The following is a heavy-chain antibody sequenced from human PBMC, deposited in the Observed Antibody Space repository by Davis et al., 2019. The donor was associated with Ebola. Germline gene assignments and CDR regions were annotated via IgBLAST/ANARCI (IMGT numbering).Heavy chain of an antibody. CDR2: IKSKTDGGTT. V-gene: IGHV3-15*01. Sequence: GESLKISCAASGFTFSNAWMNWVRQAPGKGLEWVGRIKSKTDGGTTDYAAPVKGRFTISRDDSINTLYLQMNSLETEDTAVYYCTTYYYGSGSFYLADYWGRGTLVTVSS. CDR1: GFTFSNAW. J-gene: IGHJ4*02. D-gene: IGHD3-10*01. CDR3: TTYYYGSGSFYLADY.